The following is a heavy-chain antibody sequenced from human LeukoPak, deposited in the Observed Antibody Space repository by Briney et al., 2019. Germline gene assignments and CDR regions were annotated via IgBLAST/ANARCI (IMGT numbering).Heavy chain of an antibody. V-gene: IGHV4-4*07. CDR2: IYTSGST. D-gene: IGHD3-10*01. Sequence: PSETLSLTCTVSGDSMSDYFWTWIRQPPGKGLEWIGRIYTSGSTNYNPSLKSRVTMSVDTSKNQFSLKLSSVTAADTAVYYCARSHGSGSYYNLNDYWGQGTLVTVSS. J-gene: IGHJ4*02. CDR1: GDSMSDYF. CDR3: ARSHGSGSYYNLNDY.